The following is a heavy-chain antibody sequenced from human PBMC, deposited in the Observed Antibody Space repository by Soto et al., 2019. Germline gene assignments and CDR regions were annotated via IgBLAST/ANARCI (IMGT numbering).Heavy chain of an antibody. Sequence: SETLSPTCAVYGGSFSGYYWSWIRQPPGKGLEWIGEINHSGSTNYNPSLKSRVTISVDTSKNQFSLKLSSVTAADTAVYYCARVVDFWSGYYSRWFDPWGQGTLVTVSS. CDR1: GGSFSGYY. J-gene: IGHJ5*02. CDR3: ARVVDFWSGYYSRWFDP. CDR2: INHSGST. D-gene: IGHD3-3*01. V-gene: IGHV4-34*01.